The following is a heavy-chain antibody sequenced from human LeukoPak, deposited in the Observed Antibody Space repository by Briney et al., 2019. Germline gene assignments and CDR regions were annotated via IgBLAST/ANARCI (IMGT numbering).Heavy chain of an antibody. Sequence: KPSETLSLTCTVSGGSISSYYWSWIRQPAGKGLEWIGRIYTSGSTNYNPSLKSRVTMSVDTSKNQFSLKLSSVTAADTAVYYCAREDYDTLTGYYKVGFDYWGQGTLVTVSS. D-gene: IGHD3-9*01. V-gene: IGHV4-4*07. CDR2: IYTSGST. CDR1: GGSISSYY. CDR3: AREDYDTLTGYYKVGFDY. J-gene: IGHJ4*02.